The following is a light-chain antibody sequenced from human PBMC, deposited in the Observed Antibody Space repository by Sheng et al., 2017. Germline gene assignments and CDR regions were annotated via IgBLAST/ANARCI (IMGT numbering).Light chain of an antibody. CDR3: QQYDKWPLT. Sequence: EIVMTQSPATLSVSPGERATLSCRASQSVSSNVAWYQQKPGLAPRLLIYGASSRATGFPARLSGSGSGTEFTLTISSLQSEDFAVYYCQQYDKWPLTFGGGTKVEIK. J-gene: IGKJ4*01. CDR2: GAS. V-gene: IGKV3-15*01. CDR1: QSVSSN.